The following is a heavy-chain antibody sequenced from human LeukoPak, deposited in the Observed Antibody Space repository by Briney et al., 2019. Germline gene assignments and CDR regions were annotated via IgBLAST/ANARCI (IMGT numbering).Heavy chain of an antibody. V-gene: IGHV4-59*08. J-gene: IGHJ5*02. D-gene: IGHD6-19*01. Sequence: SEILSLTCTVSGGSISSYYWSWIRQPPGKGLEWIGYIYYSGSTNYNPSLKSRVTISVDTSKNQFSLKLSSVTAADTAVYYCARRPAGTGWFDPWGQGTLVTVSS. CDR1: GGSISSYY. CDR2: IYYSGST. CDR3: ARRPAGTGWFDP.